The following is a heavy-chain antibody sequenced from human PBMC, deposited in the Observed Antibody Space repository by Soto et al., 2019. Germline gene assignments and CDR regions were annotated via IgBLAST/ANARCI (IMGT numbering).Heavy chain of an antibody. CDR3: ARASAAVYGMDV. Sequence: GASVKVSCAASGFTFSSYAMHWVRQAPGKGLEWVAVISYDGSNKYYADSVKGRFTISRDNSKNTLYLQMNSLRAEDTAVYYCARASAAVYGMDVWGQGTTVTVSS. CDR1: GFTFSSYA. CDR2: ISYDGSNK. V-gene: IGHV3-30-3*01. D-gene: IGHD6-13*01. J-gene: IGHJ6*02.